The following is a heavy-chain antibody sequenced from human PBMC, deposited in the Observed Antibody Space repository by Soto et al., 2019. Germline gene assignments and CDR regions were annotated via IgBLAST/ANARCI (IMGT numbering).Heavy chain of an antibody. J-gene: IGHJ5*02. CDR3: ARGLLHTYYDFWSGYYTSPGNWFDP. D-gene: IGHD3-3*01. CDR2: INHSGST. Sequence: SETQSLTCAVYGGYFRGYDWSWIRQPPGKGLEWIGEINHSGSTNYNPSLKSRVTISVDTSKNQFSLKLSSVTAADTAVYYCARGLLHTYYDFWSGYYTSPGNWFDPWGQGTLVTVSS. CDR1: GGYFRGYD. V-gene: IGHV4-34*01.